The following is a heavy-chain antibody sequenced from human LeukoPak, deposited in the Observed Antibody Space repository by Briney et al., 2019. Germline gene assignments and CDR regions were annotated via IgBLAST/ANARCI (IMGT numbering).Heavy chain of an antibody. V-gene: IGHV3-48*01. CDR2: ISTSSITK. Sequence: PGGSLRLSCAASGFTLSNYNMNWVRQAPGKGLEWVSYISTSSITKYYADSVKGRFTISRDNARNSLYLQMNSLRAEDTAVYYCANLPVAATDFDYGGQGTLVTVSS. CDR3: ANLPVAATDFDY. D-gene: IGHD2-15*01. CDR1: GFTLSNYN. J-gene: IGHJ4*02.